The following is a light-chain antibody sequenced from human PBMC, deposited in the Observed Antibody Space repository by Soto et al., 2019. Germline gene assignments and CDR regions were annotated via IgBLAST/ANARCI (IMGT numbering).Light chain of an antibody. CDR2: AAS. Sequence: EIVLTQSPGTLSLSPGERATLSCRASQSVSGFFLAWYQQKPGQAPRLLIYAASRRATGIPDRFSGSGSGTDFTLTISRLEPEDFAVYYCQQYNNWPPTFGQGTKVEIK. CDR3: QQYNNWPPT. J-gene: IGKJ1*01. V-gene: IGKV3-20*01. CDR1: QSVSGFF.